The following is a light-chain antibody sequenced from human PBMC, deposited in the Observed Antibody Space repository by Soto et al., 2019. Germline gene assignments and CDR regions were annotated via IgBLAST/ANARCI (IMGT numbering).Light chain of an antibody. Sequence: EIVLTQSPATLSLSPGERATLSCRASQSVSSYLAWYQQKPGQAPRLLIYDASNRATGIPARFSGSGSGTDFPLTISSLEPEDFAVYYCQQRSNWPITFGQGTPLEIK. CDR1: QSVSSY. J-gene: IGKJ5*01. CDR2: DAS. CDR3: QQRSNWPIT. V-gene: IGKV3-11*01.